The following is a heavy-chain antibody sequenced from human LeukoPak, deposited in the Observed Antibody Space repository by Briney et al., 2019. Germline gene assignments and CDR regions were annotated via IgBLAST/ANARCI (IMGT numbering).Heavy chain of an antibody. D-gene: IGHD2-21*02. J-gene: IGHJ3*02. V-gene: IGHV4-59*01. CDR2: IYYSGST. CDR3: ARDPDSDI. CDR1: GGFISGYY. Sequence: PSETLSLTCTVSGGFISGYYWSWIRQPPGKGLEWIGYIYYSGSTNYNPSLKSRVTISVDTSKNQFSLKLNSVTAADTAEYYCARDPDSDIWGQGTMVTVSS.